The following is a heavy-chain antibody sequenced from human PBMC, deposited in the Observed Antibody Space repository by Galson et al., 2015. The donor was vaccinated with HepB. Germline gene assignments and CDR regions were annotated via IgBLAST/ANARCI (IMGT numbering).Heavy chain of an antibody. J-gene: IGHJ6*03. D-gene: IGHD3-3*01. CDR2: IWYDGSNK. Sequence: SLRLSCAASGFTFSSYGMHWVRQAPGKGLEWVAVIWYDGSNKYYADSVKGRFTISRDNSKNTLYLQMNSLRAKDTAVYYCARRFGHFGVYYYYMDVWGKGTTVTVSS. CDR3: ARRFGHFGVYYYYMDV. CDR1: GFTFSSYG. V-gene: IGHV3-33*01.